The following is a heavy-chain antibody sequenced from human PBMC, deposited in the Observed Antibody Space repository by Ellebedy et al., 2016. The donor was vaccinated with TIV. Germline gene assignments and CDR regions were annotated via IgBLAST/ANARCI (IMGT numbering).Heavy chain of an antibody. Sequence: PGGSLRLSCAASGFTFSSYAMHWVRQAPGKGLEWVAVISYDGSNKYYADSVKGRFTISRDNSKNTLYLQMNSLRAEDTAVYYCARSYSSGYRYFDYWGQGTLVTVSS. CDR3: ARSYSSGYRYFDY. V-gene: IGHV3-30*01. D-gene: IGHD3-22*01. CDR2: ISYDGSNK. CDR1: GFTFSSYA. J-gene: IGHJ4*02.